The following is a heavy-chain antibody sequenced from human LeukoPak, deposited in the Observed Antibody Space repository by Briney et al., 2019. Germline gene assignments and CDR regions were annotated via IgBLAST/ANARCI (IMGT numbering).Heavy chain of an antibody. CDR1: GGTFSSYT. V-gene: IGHV1-69*04. J-gene: IGHJ5*02. CDR3: ARERKTYYYDSSGYPLGFDP. D-gene: IGHD3-22*01. CDR2: IIPILGIA. Sequence: SVKVSCKASGGTFSSYTISRVRQAPGQGLEWMGRIIPILGIANYAQKFQGRVTITADKSTSTAYMELSSLRSEDTAVYYCARERKTYYYDSSGYPLGFDPWGQGTLVTVSS.